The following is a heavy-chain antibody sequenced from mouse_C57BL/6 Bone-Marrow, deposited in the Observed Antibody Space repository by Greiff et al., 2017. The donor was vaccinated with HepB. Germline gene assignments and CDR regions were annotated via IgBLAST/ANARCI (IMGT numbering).Heavy chain of an antibody. Sequence: QVQLKESGPGLVQPSQSLSITCTVSGFSLTSYGVYWVRQSPGKGLEWLGVIWRGGSTDYNAAFMSRLSITKDNSKSQVFFKMNSLQADDTAIYYCAKNPYYSNYDYAMDYWGQGTSVTVSS. J-gene: IGHJ4*01. CDR1: GFSLTSYG. CDR3: AKNPYYSNYDYAMDY. D-gene: IGHD2-5*01. V-gene: IGHV2-5*01. CDR2: IWRGGST.